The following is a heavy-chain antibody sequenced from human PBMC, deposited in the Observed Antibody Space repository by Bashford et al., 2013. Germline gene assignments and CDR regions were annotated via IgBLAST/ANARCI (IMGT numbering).Heavy chain of an antibody. V-gene: IGHV4-59*08. CDR1: GGSISNYY. D-gene: IGHD2-15*01. J-gene: IGHJ4*02. CDR3: ARVSYCSGGSCYQFDS. CDR2: ISYSGDT. Sequence: SETLSLTCTVSGGSISNYYWTWIRQPPGKGLEWIGFISYSGDTNYNPSLKSRVAISEDKSRNQFSLQLSSVTAADTAVYFCARVSYCSGGSCYQFDSWGPGTLVTVSS.